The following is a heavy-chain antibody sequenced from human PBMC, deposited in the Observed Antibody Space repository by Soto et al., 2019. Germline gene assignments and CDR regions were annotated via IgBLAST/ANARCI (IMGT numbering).Heavy chain of an antibody. CDR3: ARDMPRIQLWSCFDY. CDR1: GFTFSSYS. V-gene: IGHV3-48*02. Sequence: GGSLRLSCAASGFTFSSYSMNWVRQAPGKGLEWVSYISSSSSTIYYADSVKGRFTISRDNAKNSLYLQMNSLRDEDTAVYYCARDMPRIQLWSCFDYWGQGTLVTVSS. J-gene: IGHJ4*02. D-gene: IGHD5-18*01. CDR2: ISSSSSTI.